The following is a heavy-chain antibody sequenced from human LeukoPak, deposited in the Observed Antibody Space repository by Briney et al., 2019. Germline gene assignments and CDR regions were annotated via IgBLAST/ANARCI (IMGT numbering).Heavy chain of an antibody. CDR1: GGSIRSYY. Sequence: SETLSLTCTVSGGSIRSYYWSWSRQPPGKGLEWIGYVYSSGSTNYNPSLKSRFTISVDTSNNQFSLKLNSVTAADTAVYYCAKYGYGAYYFDHWGQGILVTVSS. J-gene: IGHJ4*02. V-gene: IGHV4-59*01. CDR2: VYSSGST. D-gene: IGHD5-18*01. CDR3: AKYGYGAYYFDH.